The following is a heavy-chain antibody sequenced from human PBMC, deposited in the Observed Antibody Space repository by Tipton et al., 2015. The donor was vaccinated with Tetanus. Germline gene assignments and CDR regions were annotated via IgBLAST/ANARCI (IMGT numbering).Heavy chain of an antibody. Sequence: SLRLSCVASGFTFRSYWMSWVRQAPGKGLEWVANIKEDGSEMYYADSVKGRFTISRDNARNSLSVHMNSLTAEDTAVYYCARLGVYCSTACYSREDYWGQGTLVTVSS. D-gene: IGHD2/OR15-2a*01. CDR3: ARLGVYCSTACYSREDY. CDR2: IKEDGSEM. J-gene: IGHJ4*02. V-gene: IGHV3-7*01. CDR1: GFTFRSYW.